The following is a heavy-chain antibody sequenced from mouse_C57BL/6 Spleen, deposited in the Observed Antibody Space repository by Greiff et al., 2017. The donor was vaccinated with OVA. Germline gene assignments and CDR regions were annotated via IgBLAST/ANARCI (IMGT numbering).Heavy chain of an antibody. Sequence: QVQLQQPGAELVMPGASVKLSCKASGYTFTSYWMHWVKQRPGQGLEWIGEIDPSDSYTNYNQKFKGKSTLTVDKSSSTAYMQLSSLTSEDSAVYYCASQTAQATGWFAYWGQGTLVTVSA. CDR1: GYTFTSYW. D-gene: IGHD3-2*02. CDR3: ASQTAQATGWFAY. V-gene: IGHV1-69*01. CDR2: IDPSDSYT. J-gene: IGHJ3*01.